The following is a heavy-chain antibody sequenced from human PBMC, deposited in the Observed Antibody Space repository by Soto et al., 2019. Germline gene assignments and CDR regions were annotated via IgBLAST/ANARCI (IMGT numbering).Heavy chain of an antibody. D-gene: IGHD3-10*01. J-gene: IGHJ4*02. CDR1: GYSFTSYW. Sequence: ASVKVSCKGSGYSFTSYWIGWVRQMPGKGLEWMGIIHPGDSDTRYSPSLQGQVTISADKSISTAYLQWSSLKASDTAMYYCARLTGKDMVSYWGQGTLVTLSS. V-gene: IGHV5-51*01. CDR2: IHPGDSDT. CDR3: ARLTGKDMVSY.